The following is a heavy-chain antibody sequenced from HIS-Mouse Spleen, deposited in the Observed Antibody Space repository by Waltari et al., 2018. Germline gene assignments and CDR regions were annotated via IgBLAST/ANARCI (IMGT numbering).Heavy chain of an antibody. CDR3: AKDLEYSSSATAFDI. CDR1: GFTLDHYA. CDR2: ISWNSGSI. V-gene: IGHV3-9*01. J-gene: IGHJ3*02. Sequence: EVQLVESGGGLVQPGRSLRLSCAASGFTLDHYAMHWVRKAPGKGLEWVSGISWNSGSIGYADSVKGRFTISRDNAKNSLYLQMNSLRAEDTALYYCAKDLEYSSSATAFDIWGQGTMVTVSS. D-gene: IGHD6-6*01.